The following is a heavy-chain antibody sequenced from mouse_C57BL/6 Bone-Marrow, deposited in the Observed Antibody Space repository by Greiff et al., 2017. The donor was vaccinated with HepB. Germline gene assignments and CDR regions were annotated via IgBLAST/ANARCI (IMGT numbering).Heavy chain of an antibody. CDR2: IDPNSGGT. Sequence: QVHVKQPGAELVKPGASVKLSCKASGYTFTSYWMHWVKQRPGRGLEWIGRIDPNSGGTKYNEKFKSKATLTVDKPSSTAYMQLSSLTSEDSAVYYCARYYDYDVGGYYFDYWGQGTTLTVSS. CDR3: ARYYDYDVGGYYFDY. CDR1: GYTFTSYW. D-gene: IGHD2-4*01. J-gene: IGHJ2*01. V-gene: IGHV1-72*01.